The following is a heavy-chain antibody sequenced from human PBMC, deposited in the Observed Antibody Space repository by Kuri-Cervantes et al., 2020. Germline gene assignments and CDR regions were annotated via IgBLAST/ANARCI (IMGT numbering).Heavy chain of an antibody. J-gene: IGHJ1*01. CDR1: GGSISSYY. Sequence: GGSLRLCCTVSGGSISSYYWSWVRQAPGKGLEWVSAISGSGGSTYYADSVKGRFTISRDNSKNTLYLQMNSLRAEDTAVYYCAKDPEARGSYSVGYFQHWGQGTLVTVSS. CDR3: AKDPEARGSYSVGYFQH. CDR2: ISGSGGST. V-gene: IGHV3-23*01. D-gene: IGHD1-26*01.